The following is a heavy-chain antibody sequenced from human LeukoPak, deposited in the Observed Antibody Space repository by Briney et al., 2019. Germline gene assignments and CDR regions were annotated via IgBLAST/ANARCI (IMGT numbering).Heavy chain of an antibody. CDR1: GGSFSRYY. J-gene: IGHJ4*02. V-gene: IGHV4-34*01. Sequence: PSETLSLTCAVYGGSFSRYYWSWIRQPPGKGLEWIGEINHSGSTNYNPSLKSRVTISVDTSKNQFSLKLSSVTAADTAVYYCARGGVGANYWGQGTLATVSS. CDR3: ARGGVGANY. D-gene: IGHD1-26*01. CDR2: INHSGST.